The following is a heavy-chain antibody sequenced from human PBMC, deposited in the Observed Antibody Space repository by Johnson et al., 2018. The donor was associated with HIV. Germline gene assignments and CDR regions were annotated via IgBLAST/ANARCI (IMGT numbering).Heavy chain of an antibody. CDR3: TTGQLGGASDI. CDR1: GFTFSSYG. CDR2: ISYDGSNK. J-gene: IGHJ3*02. V-gene: IGHV3-30*03. Sequence: QVQLVESGGGVVQPGRSLRLSCAASGFTFSSYGMHWVRQAPGKGLEWVAVISYDGSNKYYADSVKGRFTISRDNSKNTLYLQMSSLKIEDTAVYYCTTGQLGGASDIWGQGTMVTVSS. D-gene: IGHD6-13*01.